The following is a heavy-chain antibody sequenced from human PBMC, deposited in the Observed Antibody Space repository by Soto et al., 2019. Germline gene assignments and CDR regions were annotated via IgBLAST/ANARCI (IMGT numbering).Heavy chain of an antibody. Sequence: SETLSLPCTVDDGSISNISCYCSWIRQHPGKGLEWIGRIYYSGSTYYNPSLKSRVTISVDTSKNQFSLKLSSMTAADTAVYYCARHQMVRGVITWFDPWGQGTPVPV. J-gene: IGHJ5*02. CDR1: DGSISNISCY. CDR3: ARHQMVRGVITWFDP. D-gene: IGHD3-10*01. CDR2: IYYSGST. V-gene: IGHV4-39*01.